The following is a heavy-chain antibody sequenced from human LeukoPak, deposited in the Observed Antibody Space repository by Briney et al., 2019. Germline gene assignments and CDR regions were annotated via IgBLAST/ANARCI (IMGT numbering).Heavy chain of an antibody. Sequence: PGGSLRLSCAASGFSVSNYYMSWVRQPPGKGLEWVSAISGSGGSTYYADSVKGRFTISRDNSKNTLYLQMNSLRAEDTAVYYCAKDEAFVAGVLGYYFDYWGQGTLVTVSS. J-gene: IGHJ4*02. D-gene: IGHD6-19*01. CDR2: ISGSGGST. CDR3: AKDEAFVAGVLGYYFDY. V-gene: IGHV3-23*01. CDR1: GFSVSNYY.